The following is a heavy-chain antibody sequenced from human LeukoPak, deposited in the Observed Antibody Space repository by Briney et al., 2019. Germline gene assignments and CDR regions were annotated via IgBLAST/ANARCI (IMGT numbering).Heavy chain of an antibody. CDR3: ARDGHPFNL. Sequence: GGSLLLSCAASGFMFSSYWMSWVRQAPGKGLEWVANINQDGSEKYYVDSVKGRFTISRDNAKNSLYLQMNSLRAEDTAVYYCARDGHPFNLWGQGTLVTVAS. CDR1: GFMFSSYW. CDR2: INQDGSEK. J-gene: IGHJ5*02. V-gene: IGHV3-7*01.